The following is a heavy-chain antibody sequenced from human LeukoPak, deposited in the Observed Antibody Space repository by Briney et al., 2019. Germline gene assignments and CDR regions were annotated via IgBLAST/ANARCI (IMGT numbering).Heavy chain of an antibody. CDR1: GFTVSNNY. D-gene: IGHD3-10*02. Sequence: GGSLRLSCAASGFTVSNNYMSWVRQAPGKGPEWVSVIYGGGATYYADSVKGRFTISRDNSKNTLYLQMNSLRAEDTAVYYCARLFPPSLHYFDYWGQGTLVTVSS. V-gene: IGHV3-53*01. CDR2: IYGGGAT. CDR3: ARLFPPSLHYFDY. J-gene: IGHJ4*02.